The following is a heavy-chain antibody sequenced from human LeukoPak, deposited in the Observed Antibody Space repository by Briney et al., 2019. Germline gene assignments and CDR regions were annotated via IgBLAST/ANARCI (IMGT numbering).Heavy chain of an antibody. V-gene: IGHV3-21*01. CDR1: GFTVSSYS. Sequence: PGGSLRLSCAASGFTVSSYSINWVRQAPGKGLEWVSSISSSSSYIYYADSVKGRFTISRDNAKNSLYLQMNSLRAEDTAVYYCARDSTGDENWFDPWGQGTLVTVSS. CDR3: ARDSTGDENWFDP. J-gene: IGHJ5*02. CDR2: ISSSSSYI. D-gene: IGHD2-21*02.